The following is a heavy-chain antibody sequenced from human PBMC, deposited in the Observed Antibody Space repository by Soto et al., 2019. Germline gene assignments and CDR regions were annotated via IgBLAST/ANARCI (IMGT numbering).Heavy chain of an antibody. V-gene: IGHV2-70*01. J-gene: IGHJ6*02. Sequence: GSGPTLVNPTQTLTLTCTFSGFSLSTSGMCVSWIRQPPGKALEWLALIDWDDDKYYSTSLKTRLTISKDTSKNQVVLTMTNMDPVDTATYYCARSPAEHTAMGYYYYGMDVWGQGTTVTVSS. D-gene: IGHD5-18*01. CDR2: IDWDDDK. CDR3: ARSPAEHTAMGYYYYGMDV. CDR1: GFSLSTSGMC.